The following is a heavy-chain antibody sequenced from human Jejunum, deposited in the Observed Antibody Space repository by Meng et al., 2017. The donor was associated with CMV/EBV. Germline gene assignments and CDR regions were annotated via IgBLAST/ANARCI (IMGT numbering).Heavy chain of an antibody. CDR1: GFTFSNDW. J-gene: IGHJ4*02. D-gene: IGHD3-10*01. Sequence: VQLVESGGGLVQPGGSLRLSCVASGFTFSNDWMTWVRQAPGKGLEWVANIKQDGSETYYVDSVKGRFTISRDNGKNSLYLQMNNLRAEDTGVYYCARGFGIGSWGQGTLVTVSS. CDR2: IKQDGSET. CDR3: ARGFGIGS. V-gene: IGHV3-7*04.